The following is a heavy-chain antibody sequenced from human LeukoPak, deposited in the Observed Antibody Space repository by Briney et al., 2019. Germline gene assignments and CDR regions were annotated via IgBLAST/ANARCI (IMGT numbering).Heavy chain of an antibody. CDR1: GFTFSDHY. J-gene: IGHJ4*02. CDR2: TRNRANSYTT. Sequence: PGGSLRLSCVASGFTFSDHYMDWVRQAPGKGLEWVGRTRNRANSYTTEYAASVKGRFTTSRDDSKNSLYLQMNSLKTEDTAVYYCARGGVMPLYYLDYWGQGTLVTVSS. D-gene: IGHD3-16*01. CDR3: ARGGVMPLYYLDY. V-gene: IGHV3-72*01.